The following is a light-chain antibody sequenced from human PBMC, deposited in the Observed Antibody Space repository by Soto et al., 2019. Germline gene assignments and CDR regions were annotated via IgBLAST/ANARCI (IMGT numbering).Light chain of an antibody. CDR3: QQYHIWPPWT. CDR1: QSIRSN. Sequence: EIVMTQSPATLSVSAGEGATLPCRVSQSIRSNLAWYQQRPGQAPRLLMYGASTRADGIPARFTGGGSGTEFTLTISSLQSEDFAVYYCQQYHIWPPWTSGQGTKVDIK. V-gene: IGKV3-15*01. J-gene: IGKJ1*01. CDR2: GAS.